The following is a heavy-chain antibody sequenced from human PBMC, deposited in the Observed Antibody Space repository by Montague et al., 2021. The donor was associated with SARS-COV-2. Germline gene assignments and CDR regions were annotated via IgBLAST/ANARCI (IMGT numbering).Heavy chain of an antibody. D-gene: IGHD6-13*01. Sequence: ETLSLTCSVSGGSISGYFWSWIRQPAGKGLEWIGRIYPSGGIFDSGRTNYHPSLKSRVTVSIDTSRNQFSLSLNSVTAADTAVYFCARDSDFSSWHEAEGYFDYWGQGILVAVSS. CDR1: GGSISGYF. CDR2: IYPSGGIFDSGRT. CDR3: ARDSDFSSWHEAEGYFDY. V-gene: IGHV4-4*07. J-gene: IGHJ4*02.